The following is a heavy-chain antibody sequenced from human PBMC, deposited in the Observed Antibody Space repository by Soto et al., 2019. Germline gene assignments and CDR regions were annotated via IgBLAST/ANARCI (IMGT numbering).Heavy chain of an antibody. CDR1: GGSISSYY. J-gene: IGHJ6*02. CDR2: IYYSGST. V-gene: IGHV4-59*01. CDR3: ARARGSSSGYYYYGMDV. D-gene: IGHD6-6*01. Sequence: LSLTCTVSGGSISSYYWSWIRQPPGKGLEWIGYIYYSGSTNYNPSLKSRVTISVDTSKNQFSLKLSSVTAADTAVYYCARARGSSSGYYYYGMDVWGQVTTVTVSS.